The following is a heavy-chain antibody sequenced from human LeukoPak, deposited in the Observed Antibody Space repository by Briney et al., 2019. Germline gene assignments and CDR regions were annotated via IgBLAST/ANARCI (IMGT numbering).Heavy chain of an antibody. CDR2: INHSGST. V-gene: IGHV4-34*01. D-gene: IGHD2-2*01. Sequence: SETLSLTCAVYGGSFSGYYWSWIRQPPGKGLEWIGEINHSGSTNYNPSLKSRVTISVDTSKNQFSLKLSSVTAADTAVCYCARTHIVVVPAATDDAFDIWGQGTMVTVSS. J-gene: IGHJ3*02. CDR3: ARTHIVVVPAATDDAFDI. CDR1: GGSFSGYY.